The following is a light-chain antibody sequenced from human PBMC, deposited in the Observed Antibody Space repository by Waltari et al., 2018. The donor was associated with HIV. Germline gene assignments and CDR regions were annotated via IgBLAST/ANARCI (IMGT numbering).Light chain of an antibody. CDR1: QSVLYSSNNKNY. Sequence: LAVSLGERATINCKSSQSVLYSSNNKNYLAWYQQKPGQPPKLLIYWASTRESGVPDRFSGSGSGTDFTLTISSLQAEDVAVYYCQQYYSTPRTFGQGTKVEIK. CDR3: QQYYSTPRT. V-gene: IGKV4-1*01. CDR2: WAS. J-gene: IGKJ1*01.